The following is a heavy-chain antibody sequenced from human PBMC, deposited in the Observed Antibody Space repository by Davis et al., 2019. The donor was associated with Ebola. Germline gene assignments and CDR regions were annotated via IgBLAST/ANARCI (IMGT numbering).Heavy chain of an antibody. V-gene: IGHV4-4*02. CDR2: IYHSGST. CDR3: ARDYGGPFNS. Sequence: SETLSLTCAVSGGSISSSNWWSWVRQPPGKGLEWIGEIYHSGSTNYNPSLKSRVTISVDKSKNQFSLQLNSVTPEDTAVYYCARDYGGPFNSWGQGTLVTVSS. CDR1: GGSISSSNW. J-gene: IGHJ4*02. D-gene: IGHD4-17*01.